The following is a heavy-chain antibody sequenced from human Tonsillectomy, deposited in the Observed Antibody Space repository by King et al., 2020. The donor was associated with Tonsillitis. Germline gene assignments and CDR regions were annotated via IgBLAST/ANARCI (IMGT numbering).Heavy chain of an antibody. V-gene: IGHV1-2*02. CDR3: ARDYCTNGVCSWFDP. Sequence: QLVQSGAEGKKPGASVKVSCKASGYTFSGYYMHWVRQAPGKGLEWMGWINPTSCGTNYAQKFQGRVTLTLDTSISTAYMELSRLRSDDTAVYYCARDYCTNGVCSWFDPWGQGTLVTVSS. D-gene: IGHD2-8*01. CDR1: GYTFSGYY. CDR2: INPTSCGT. J-gene: IGHJ5*02.